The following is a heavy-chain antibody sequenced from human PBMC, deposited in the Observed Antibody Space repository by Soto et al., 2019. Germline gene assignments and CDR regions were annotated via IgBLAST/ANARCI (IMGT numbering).Heavy chain of an antibody. CDR2: IYYSGST. V-gene: IGHV4-31*03. Sequence: PSETLSLTCTVSGCSISSGGYYWSWIRQHPGKGLEWIGYIYYSGSTYYNPSLKSRVTISVDTSKNQFSLKLSSVTAADTAVYYCAREVVGYCSSTSCSNWFDPWGQGTLVTVSS. CDR1: GCSISSGGYY. J-gene: IGHJ5*02. D-gene: IGHD2-2*01. CDR3: AREVVGYCSSTSCSNWFDP.